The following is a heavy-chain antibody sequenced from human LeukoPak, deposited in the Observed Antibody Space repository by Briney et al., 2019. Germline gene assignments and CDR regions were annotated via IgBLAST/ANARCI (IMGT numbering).Heavy chain of an antibody. J-gene: IGHJ6*02. V-gene: IGHV3-53*01. Sequence: GGSLRLSCAASGFTVSSNYMSWVRQAPGKGLEWVSVIYSGGSTYYPDSVKGRFTISRDNSKNTLYLQMSSLRVEDTAVYYCARIGYCSRTSCHTGYYYGMDVWGQGTTVTVSS. CDR1: GFTVSSNY. CDR2: IYSGGST. CDR3: ARIGYCSRTSCHTGYYYGMDV. D-gene: IGHD2-2*02.